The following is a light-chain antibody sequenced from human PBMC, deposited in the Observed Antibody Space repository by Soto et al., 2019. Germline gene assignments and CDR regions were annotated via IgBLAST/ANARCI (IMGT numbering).Light chain of an antibody. CDR1: SSDVGGYDR. CDR3: SSYAGSNNYVV. V-gene: IGLV2-8*01. J-gene: IGLJ2*01. CDR2: EVS. Sequence: QSALTQPPSASGSPGQSVTISCTGTSSDVGGYDRVSWYQQHPGKVPKLMICEVSKRPSGVPDRFSASKSGNTASLTVSGLQTEDEADYYCSSYAGSNNYVVFGGGTKLTVL.